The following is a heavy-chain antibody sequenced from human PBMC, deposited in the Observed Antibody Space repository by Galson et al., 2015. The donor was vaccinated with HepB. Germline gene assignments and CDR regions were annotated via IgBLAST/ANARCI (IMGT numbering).Heavy chain of an antibody. CDR2: IKQDGSEK. J-gene: IGHJ4*02. CDR3: ARGQERYFWSGSDPFDY. CDR1: GFTFSSYW. D-gene: IGHD3-3*01. V-gene: IGHV3-7*03. Sequence: SLRLSCAASGFTFSSYWMSWVRQAPGKGLEWVANIKQDGSEKYYVDSVKGRFTISRDNAKNSLYLQMNSLRAEDTAVYYCARGQERYFWSGSDPFDYWGQGTLVTVSS.